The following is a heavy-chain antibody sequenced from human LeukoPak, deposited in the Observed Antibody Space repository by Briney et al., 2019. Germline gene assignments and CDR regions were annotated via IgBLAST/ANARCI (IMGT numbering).Heavy chain of an antibody. CDR3: ARGGYYGSGNDFRFDP. CDR1: SGSMNNYY. D-gene: IGHD3-10*01. CDR2: IYSSGST. V-gene: IGHV4-4*07. J-gene: IGHJ5*02. Sequence: PSETLSLTCTVSSGSMNNYYWSWIRQPAGKGLESIGRIYSSGSTNYNPSLESRVTMSVDTTKNQFSLKLSSVTAADTAVYYCARGGYYGSGNDFRFDPWGQGTLVTVSS.